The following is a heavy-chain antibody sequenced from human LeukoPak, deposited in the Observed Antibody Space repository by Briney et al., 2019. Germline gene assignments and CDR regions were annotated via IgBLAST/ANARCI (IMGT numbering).Heavy chain of an antibody. D-gene: IGHD1-1*01. CDR1: GFTFSSYW. CDR3: ARDHNYAFDN. Sequence: GGSLRLSCAASGFTFSSYWLSWVRQAPGKGLEWVANIKQDGSEKYYVDSVKGRFTISRDNAKNSLYLQMNRLRVEDTAVYYCARDHNYAFDNWGQGTLVTVSS. CDR2: IKQDGSEK. J-gene: IGHJ4*02. V-gene: IGHV3-7*01.